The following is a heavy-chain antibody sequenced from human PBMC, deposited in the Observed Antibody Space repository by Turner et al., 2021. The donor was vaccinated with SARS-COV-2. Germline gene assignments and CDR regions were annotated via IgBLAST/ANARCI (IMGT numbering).Heavy chain of an antibody. D-gene: IGHD3-22*01. Sequence: QLQLQESGPGLVKPSETLSLTCSVSGGSPTSCSYYWGWIRQPPGKGLEWIGNIYYSGSTYYNPSLKSRVTISVDTSKNQFSLKLSSVTATDTAVYYCARRLVVQGTDDYSYYYGMDVWGQGTTVTVSS. CDR1: GGSPTSCSYY. CDR2: IYYSGST. J-gene: IGHJ6*02. V-gene: IGHV4-39*01. CDR3: ARRLVVQGTDDYSYYYGMDV.